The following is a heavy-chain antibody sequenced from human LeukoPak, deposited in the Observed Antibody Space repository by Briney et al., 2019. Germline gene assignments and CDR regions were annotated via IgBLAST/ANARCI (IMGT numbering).Heavy chain of an antibody. D-gene: IGHD3-22*01. CDR1: GFTFSDYY. CDR3: ARDRSSGSQIDY. CDR2: ISSSGSTI. V-gene: IGHV3-11*01. J-gene: IGHJ4*02. Sequence: PGGSLRLSCAASGFTFSDYYMSWIRQAPGKGLEWVSYISSSGSTIYYADSVKGRFTISRDNAKNSLYLQMSSLRAEDTAVYYCARDRSSGSQIDYWGQGTLVTVSS.